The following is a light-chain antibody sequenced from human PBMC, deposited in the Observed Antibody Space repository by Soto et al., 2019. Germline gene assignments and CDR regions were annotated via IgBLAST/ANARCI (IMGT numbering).Light chain of an antibody. CDR2: EVS. CDR1: SSDVGGYNY. CDR3: SSYTSSRPYV. V-gene: IGLV2-14*01. J-gene: IGLJ1*01. Sequence: QSVLTQPASVSGSPGQSITISCTGTSSDVGGYNYVSWYQHHPGKAPRLMIYEVSNRPSGVSNRFSGSKSGNTPSLTISRLQAEDEADYYCSSYTSSRPYVLGTGTKLTVL.